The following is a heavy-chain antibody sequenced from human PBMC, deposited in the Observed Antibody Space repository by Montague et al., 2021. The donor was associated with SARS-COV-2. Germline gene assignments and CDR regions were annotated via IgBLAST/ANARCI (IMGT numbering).Heavy chain of an antibody. V-gene: IGHV1-8*01. J-gene: IGHJ4*02. Sequence: SVKVSCKASGYTLTSYDINWVRQATGQGLKWMGWMNPNSGNTGYAQRFQGRVTMTRNTSISTAYMELGSLRSEDTAVYYCARGRITMVRGVIIDNLFDXWGQGTLVTVSS. CDR3: ARGRITMVRGVIIDNLFDX. CDR1: GYTLTSYD. CDR2: MNPNSGNT. D-gene: IGHD3-10*01.